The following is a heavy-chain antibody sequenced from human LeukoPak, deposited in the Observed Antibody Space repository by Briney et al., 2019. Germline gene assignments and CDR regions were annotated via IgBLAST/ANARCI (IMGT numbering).Heavy chain of an antibody. V-gene: IGHV3-30*07. CDR3: ARGIVGATFDY. CDR2: ISYDGSNK. Sequence: GGSLRLSCAASGFTFSSYAMHWVRQAPGKGLEWVAVISYDGSNKYYADSVKGRFTISRDNAKNSLYLQMNSLRAEDTAVYYCARGIVGATFDYWGQGTLVTVSS. CDR1: GFTFSSYA. J-gene: IGHJ4*02. D-gene: IGHD1-26*01.